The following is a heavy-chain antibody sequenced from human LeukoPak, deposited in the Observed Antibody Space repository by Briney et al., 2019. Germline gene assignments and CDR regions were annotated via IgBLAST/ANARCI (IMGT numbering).Heavy chain of an antibody. CDR2: IIPIFGTA. Sequence: SVKVSCKASGGTFSSYAISWVRQAPGQGLEWMGGIIPIFGTANYAQKFQGRVTITADESTSTAYMELSSLRSEDTAVYYCARSPSLEWLLYFDYWAREPWSPSPQ. CDR1: GGTFSSYA. CDR3: ARSPSLEWLLYFDY. J-gene: IGHJ4*02. V-gene: IGHV1-69*13. D-gene: IGHD3-3*01.